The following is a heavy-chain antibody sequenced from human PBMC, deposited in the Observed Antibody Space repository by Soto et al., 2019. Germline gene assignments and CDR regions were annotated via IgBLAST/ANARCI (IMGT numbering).Heavy chain of an antibody. V-gene: IGHV4-34*01. CDR1: GGSFSGYY. CDR2: INHSGST. CDR3: ARELGWASSFGLVSGYYYGIDL. Sequence: SGPLSLTCAVYGGSFSGYYWSWVGQPPGKGLEWIGEINHSGSTNYNPSLKSRVTISVDTSKNQFSLKLSSVTAADTAVYYCARELGWASSFGLVSGYYYGIDLWVKATTVTVPS. J-gene: IGHJ6*04. D-gene: IGHD6-19*01.